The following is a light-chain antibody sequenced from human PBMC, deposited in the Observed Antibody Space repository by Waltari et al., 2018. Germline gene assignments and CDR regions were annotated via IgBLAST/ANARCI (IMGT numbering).Light chain of an antibody. J-gene: IGKJ2*01. Sequence: QLTQSPSSLSASVGDRVTIPCRASQDNNTYLAWYQLKPGKSPKLLISTSSTLQTGVPARCSGSGSGPDFTLTITSLQAEDLGTYYCQQLNTYPYTFGQGTKLEIK. CDR1: QDNNTY. CDR3: QQLNTYPYT. V-gene: IGKV1-9*01. CDR2: TSS.